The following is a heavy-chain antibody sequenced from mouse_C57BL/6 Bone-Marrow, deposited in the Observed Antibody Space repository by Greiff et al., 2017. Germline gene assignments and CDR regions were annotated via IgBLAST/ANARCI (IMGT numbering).Heavy chain of an antibody. J-gene: IGHJ3*01. Sequence: VQLQQPGADLVKPGASVKLSCKASGFTFTSYWMPWVQQSPGKGLEWIGAIDPSDSYTYYPHKVKGKATFTVDKSNSTAYLQLSSLTSEDSAVYYCARGDCSCFAYWGQGTLVTVSA. V-gene: IGHV1-50*01. CDR1: GFTFTSYW. CDR2: IDPSDSYT. CDR3: ARGDCSCFAY. D-gene: IGHD2-12*01.